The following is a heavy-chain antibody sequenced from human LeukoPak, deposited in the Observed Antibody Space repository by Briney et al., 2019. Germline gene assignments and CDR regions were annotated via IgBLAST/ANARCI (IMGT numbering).Heavy chain of an antibody. D-gene: IGHD3-16*01. CDR2: IYYSGST. CDR3: ARVYGITDRSDNFCFYGLDV. V-gene: IGHV4-31*03. Sequence: PSETLSLTCTVSGGSISSGGYYWSWIRQHPGKGLEWIGYIYYSGSTYYNPSLKSRVTISVDTSKNQFSLQLSSVTAADTAIYYCARVYGITDRSDNFCFYGLDVWGQGTTVTVSS. CDR1: GGSISSGGYY. J-gene: IGHJ6*02.